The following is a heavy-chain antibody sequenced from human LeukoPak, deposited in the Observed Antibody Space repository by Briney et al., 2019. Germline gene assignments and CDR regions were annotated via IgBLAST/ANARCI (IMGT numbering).Heavy chain of an antibody. D-gene: IGHD3/OR15-3a*01. J-gene: IGHJ4*02. CDR2: ISWNSGSI. CDR3: ASARSRYAFLDLDY. CDR1: GFTFDDYA. V-gene: IGHV3-9*01. Sequence: GGSLRLSCAASGFTFDDYAMHWVRQAPEKGLEWVSGISWNSGSIGYADSVKGRFTISRDNAKNSLYLQMNSLRAEDTAVYYCASARSRYAFLDLDYWGQGTLVTVSS.